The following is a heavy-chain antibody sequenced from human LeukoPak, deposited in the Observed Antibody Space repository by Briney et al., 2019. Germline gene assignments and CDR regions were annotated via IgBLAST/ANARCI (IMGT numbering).Heavy chain of an antibody. CDR1: GFTVSSNY. CDR3: ARDLYFRNYDSSGS. D-gene: IGHD3-22*01. CDR2: IYSGGST. V-gene: IGHV3-66*01. Sequence: GGSLRLSCAASGFTVSSNYMSWVRQAPGKGLEWVSVIYSGGSTYYADSVKGRFTISRDNSKNTLYLQMNSLRAEDTAVYYCARDLYFRNYDSSGSWGQGTLVTVSS. J-gene: IGHJ4*02.